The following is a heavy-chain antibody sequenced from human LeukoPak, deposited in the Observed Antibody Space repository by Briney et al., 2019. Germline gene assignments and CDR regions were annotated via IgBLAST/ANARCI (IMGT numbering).Heavy chain of an antibody. CDR2: ISGSGDNT. J-gene: IGHJ4*02. V-gene: IGHV3-23*01. Sequence: HAGGSLRLSGAASGFTFSSYAMSWVHQAPGKGLEWVSGISGSGDNTYYADSVKGRFTISRDNSKNTLYVQVNSLGTEDTAAYYCAKGSYYDSSGSFYFDYWGQGTLVTVSS. CDR3: AKGSYYDSSGSFYFDY. CDR1: GFTFSSYA. D-gene: IGHD3-22*01.